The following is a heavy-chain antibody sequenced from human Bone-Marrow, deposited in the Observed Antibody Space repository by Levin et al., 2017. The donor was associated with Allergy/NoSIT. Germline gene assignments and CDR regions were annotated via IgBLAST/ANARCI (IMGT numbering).Heavy chain of an antibody. D-gene: IGHD5-18*01. CDR1: GFTFSSYA. V-gene: IGHV3-23*01. CDR3: AKLGDTAMVRYYRHFDY. Sequence: GGSLRLSCAASGFTFSSYAMSWVRQAPGKGLEWVSAISGSGGSTYYADSVKGRFTISRDNSKNTLYLQMNSLRAEDTAVYYCAKLGDTAMVRYYRHFDYWGQGTLVTVSS. CDR2: ISGSGGST. J-gene: IGHJ4*02.